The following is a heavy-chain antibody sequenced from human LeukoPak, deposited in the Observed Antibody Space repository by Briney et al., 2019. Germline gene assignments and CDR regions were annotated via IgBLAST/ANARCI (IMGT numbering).Heavy chain of an antibody. D-gene: IGHD1-1*01. J-gene: IGHJ4*02. Sequence: SETVSLTCGVSGYPIGSGYFWGWIRQPPGRGLEWIATIYYSGTTYYNPSLKSRITISMDTSKNQFSLKLTSVTAADTALYYCARHGNYNWNDGRTFDYWGQGTLVTVSS. CDR2: IYYSGTT. CDR3: ARHGNYNWNDGRTFDY. V-gene: IGHV4-38-2*01. CDR1: GYPIGSGYF.